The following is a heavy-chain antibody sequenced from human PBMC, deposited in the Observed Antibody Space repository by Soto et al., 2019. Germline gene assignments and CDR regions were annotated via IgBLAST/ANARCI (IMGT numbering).Heavy chain of an antibody. J-gene: IGHJ3*02. V-gene: IGHV4-34*01. CDR2: INHYGST. CDR1: GGSFSSYY. Sequence: SETLSLTCAVYGGSFSSYYWIWIRQPPGKGLEWIGQINHYGSTDYNPSLKSRVTISVDTSTSTAYMELRSLRSDDTAVYYCARDRLVWGAVTKKLDAFDIWSQGTMVTVSS. CDR3: ARDRLVWGAVTKKLDAFDI. D-gene: IGHD4-17*01.